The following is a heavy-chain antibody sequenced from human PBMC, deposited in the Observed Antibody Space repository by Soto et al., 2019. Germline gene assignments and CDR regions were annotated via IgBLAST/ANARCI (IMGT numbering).Heavy chain of an antibody. V-gene: IGHV3-48*02. CDR2: ISSSSSTI. CDR3: AREGGLLDWFDP. CDR1: GLTFSSYS. Sequence: EVQLVEAGGGLVQPGGSLRLSCAASGLTFSSYSMNWVRQAPGKGLEWVSYISSSSSTIYYADSAKGRFTISRENAKNSLYLQMNSLRDEDTAVYYCAREGGLLDWFDPWGQGTLVTVYS. J-gene: IGHJ5*02.